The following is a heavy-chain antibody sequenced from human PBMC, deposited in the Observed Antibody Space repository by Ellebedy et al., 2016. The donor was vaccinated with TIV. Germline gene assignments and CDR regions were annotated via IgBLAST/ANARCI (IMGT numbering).Heavy chain of an antibody. CDR1: GFTFSSYG. D-gene: IGHD1-1*01. V-gene: IGHV1-2*04. Sequence: GESLKISCAASGFTFSSYGMHWVRQAPGQGLEWMGWINPNSGGTNYVQKFQGWVTMTRDTSISTAYMELSRLRSDDTAVYYCARDGRRGLEGDHTYYGMDVWGQGTTVTVSS. CDR3: ARDGRRGLEGDHTYYGMDV. J-gene: IGHJ6*02. CDR2: INPNSGGT.